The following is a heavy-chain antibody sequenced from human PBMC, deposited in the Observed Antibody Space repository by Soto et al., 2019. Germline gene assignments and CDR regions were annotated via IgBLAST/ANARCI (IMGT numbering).Heavy chain of an antibody. Sequence: ASVKVSCKVSGYTLTGLSMHWVRQAPGKGLEWMGGFDPEDGETIYAQKFQGRVTMTEDTSTDTAYMELSSLRSEDTAVYYCATDGGRDGYNYVGYWGQGTLVTVSS. V-gene: IGHV1-24*01. CDR2: FDPEDGET. D-gene: IGHD5-12*01. CDR3: ATDGGRDGYNYVGY. CDR1: GYTLTGLS. J-gene: IGHJ4*02.